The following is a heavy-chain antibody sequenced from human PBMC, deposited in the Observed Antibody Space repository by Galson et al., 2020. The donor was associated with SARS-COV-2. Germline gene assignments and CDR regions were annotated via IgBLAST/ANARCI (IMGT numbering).Heavy chain of an antibody. CDR1: GFSFRSYE. V-gene: IGHV3-48*03. Sequence: GGSLRLSCTASGFSFRSYEMNWVRQSPGKGLEWISYITSSANAMKYAESVEGRFTISRDNTKNSLFLQMNSLRADDTAVYFCARDPGTWHFDFWGRGTPVSVSS. J-gene: IGHJ2*01. CDR3: ARDPGTWHFDF. CDR2: ITSSANAM.